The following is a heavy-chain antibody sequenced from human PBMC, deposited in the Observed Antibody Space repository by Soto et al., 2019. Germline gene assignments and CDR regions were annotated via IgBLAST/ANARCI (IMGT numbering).Heavy chain of an antibody. CDR3: ARKFHQNAY. CDR1: GVTFSDYY. V-gene: IGHV3-11*05. CDR2: ISSSSSYT. J-gene: IGHJ4*02. Sequence: QVQLVESGGGLVKPGGSLRLSCAASGVTFSDYYMSWIRQAPGKGLEWVSYISSSSSYTNYADYVKGRFTISRDNAKNSLYLQMNSLRAADKAVYYRARKFHQNAYWGQETLGTVSS.